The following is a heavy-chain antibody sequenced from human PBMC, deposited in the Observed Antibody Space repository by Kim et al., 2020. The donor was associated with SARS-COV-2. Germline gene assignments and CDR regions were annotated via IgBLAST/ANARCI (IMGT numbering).Heavy chain of an antibody. CDR3: ARAGRYFDWLLLAAFDI. CDR2: ISSSSSYT. V-gene: IGHV3-11*03. J-gene: IGHJ3*02. CDR1: GFTFSDYY. Sequence: GGSLRLSCAASGFTFSDYYMSWIRQAPGKGLEWVSYISSSSSYTNYADSVKGRFTISRDNAKNSLYLQMNSLRAEDTAVYYCARAGRYFDWLLLAAFDIWGQGTMVTVSS. D-gene: IGHD3-9*01.